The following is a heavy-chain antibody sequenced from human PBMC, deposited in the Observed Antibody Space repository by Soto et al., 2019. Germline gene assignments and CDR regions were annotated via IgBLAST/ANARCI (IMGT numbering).Heavy chain of an antibody. CDR1: GYTFTDFG. V-gene: IGHV1-18*03. D-gene: IGHD3-16*01. CDR2: ISAYNRNT. J-gene: IGHJ4*02. CDR3: ARDSGNLGNWAYFFDS. Sequence: QGQLVQSGAEVKKPGASVKVSCKASGYTFTDFGISWVRQAPGQGLEWMGWISAYNRNTNYAQKVQGRVTMTTDTPTSTAYMELRNLTSDDLAVYYCARDSGNLGNWAYFFDSGGQGTLVTVSS.